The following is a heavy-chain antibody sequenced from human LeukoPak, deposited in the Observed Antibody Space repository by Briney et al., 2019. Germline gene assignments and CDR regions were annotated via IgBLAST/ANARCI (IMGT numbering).Heavy chain of an antibody. CDR1: GFTVSSNY. D-gene: IGHD1-7*01. Sequence: GGSLRLSCAASGFTVSSNYMTWVRQAPGKGLEWVANIKEDGSDKYYVDSVKGRFTVSRDNANNLLHLQMNGLGAEDTAVYFCARGGKLGASDIWGQGTMVTVSP. CDR2: IKEDGSDK. CDR3: ARGGKLGASDI. J-gene: IGHJ3*02. V-gene: IGHV3-7*04.